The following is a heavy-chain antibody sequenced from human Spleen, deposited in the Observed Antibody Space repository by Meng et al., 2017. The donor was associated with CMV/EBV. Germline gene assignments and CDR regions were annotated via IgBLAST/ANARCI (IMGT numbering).Heavy chain of an antibody. CDR3: ANQNDFSSGYYIHGY. J-gene: IGHJ4*02. V-gene: IGHV1-69*10. D-gene: IGHD3-3*01. Sequence: SVKVSCKASGGTFSSYAFSWVRQAPGQGLEWMGGIVPVLGVGEYAHKFQGRVTITADKSTTTVYMELSSLRSEDTAVYYCANQNDFSSGYYIHGYWGQGTLVTVSS. CDR2: IVPVLGVG. CDR1: GGTFSSYA.